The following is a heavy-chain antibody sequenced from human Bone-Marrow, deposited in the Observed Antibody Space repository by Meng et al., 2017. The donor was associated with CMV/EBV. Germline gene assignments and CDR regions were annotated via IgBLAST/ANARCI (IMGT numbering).Heavy chain of an antibody. V-gene: IGHV1-69*10. D-gene: IGHD2-2*01. Sequence: SVKVSCKASGGTFSSYTISWVRQAPGQRLEWMGGIIPILGIANYAQKFQGRVTITADKSTSTAYMELSSLRSEDTAVYYCARIDCSSTSCYAYMNGMDVWGQGTTVTVSS. CDR2: IIPILGIA. CDR3: ARIDCSSTSCYAYMNGMDV. J-gene: IGHJ6*02. CDR1: GGTFSSYT.